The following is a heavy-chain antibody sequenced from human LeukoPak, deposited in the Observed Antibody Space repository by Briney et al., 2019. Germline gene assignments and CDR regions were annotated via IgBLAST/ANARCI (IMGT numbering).Heavy chain of an antibody. D-gene: IGHD1-26*01. Sequence: PSETLSLTCTVSGGSISSGSYYWSWIRQPAGKGLEWIGRIYTSGSTNYNPSLKSRVTISVDTSKNQFSLKLSSVTAADTAVYYCARHGSTGPLVGAAGYFDYWGQGTLVTVSS. J-gene: IGHJ4*02. CDR3: ARHGSTGPLVGAAGYFDY. V-gene: IGHV4-61*02. CDR1: GGSISSGSYY. CDR2: IYTSGST.